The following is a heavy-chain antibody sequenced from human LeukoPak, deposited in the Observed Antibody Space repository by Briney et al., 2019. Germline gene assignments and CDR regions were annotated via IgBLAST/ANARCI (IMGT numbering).Heavy chain of an antibody. Sequence: GGSLRLSCAASGLTFRNFGMHWVRQAPGKGLEWVAVIWYDGSKQYYRDTVKGRFTLSRDNSRNTLDLQMKSLRAEDTAVYYCVRGTAQPYYFDSWGQGALVTVSS. V-gene: IGHV3-33*01. J-gene: IGHJ4*02. CDR2: IWYDGSKQ. CDR1: GLTFRNFG. CDR3: VRGTAQPYYFDS.